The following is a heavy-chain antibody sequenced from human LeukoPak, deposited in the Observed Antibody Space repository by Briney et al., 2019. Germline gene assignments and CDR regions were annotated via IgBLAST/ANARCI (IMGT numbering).Heavy chain of an antibody. D-gene: IGHD3-22*01. J-gene: IGHJ6*02. CDR3: ARVPNYYDSSGYPSYGMDV. CDR1: GYTFTSYG. CDR2: ISAYNGNT. V-gene: IGHV1-18*01. Sequence: GASVNVSCKASGYTFTSYGISWVRQAPGQGLEWMGWISAYNGNTNYAQKLQGRVTMTTDTSTSTAYMELRSLRSDDTAVYYCARVPNYYDSSGYPSYGMDVWGQGTTVTVSS.